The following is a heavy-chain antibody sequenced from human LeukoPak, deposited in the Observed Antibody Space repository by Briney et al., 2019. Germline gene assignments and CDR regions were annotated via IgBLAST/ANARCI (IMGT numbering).Heavy chain of an antibody. CDR3: ARGPIGYCSGGSCYYYYMDV. V-gene: IGHV1-69*05. D-gene: IGHD2-15*01. CDR1: GGTFSSYA. Sequence: SVKVSCKASGGTFSSYAISWVRQAPGQGLEWMGRIIPIFGTANYAQKFQGRVTITTDESTSTAYMELSSLGSEDTAVYYCARGPIGYCSGGSCYYYYMDVWGKGTTVTVSS. CDR2: IIPIFGTA. J-gene: IGHJ6*03.